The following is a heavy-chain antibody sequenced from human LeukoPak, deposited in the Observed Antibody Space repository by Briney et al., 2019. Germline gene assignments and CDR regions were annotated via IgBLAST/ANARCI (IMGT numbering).Heavy chain of an antibody. D-gene: IGHD3-3*01. CDR3: ARGSGYGNFDY. Sequence: PSETLSLTCAVSGGSISSGGYSWSWIWQPPGKGLEWIGYIYHSGSTYYNPSLKGRVTISVDTAKNQFSLKLSSVTAADTAVYYCARGSGYGNFDYWGQGTLVTVSS. V-gene: IGHV4-30-2*01. CDR1: GGSISSGGYS. CDR2: IYHSGST. J-gene: IGHJ4*02.